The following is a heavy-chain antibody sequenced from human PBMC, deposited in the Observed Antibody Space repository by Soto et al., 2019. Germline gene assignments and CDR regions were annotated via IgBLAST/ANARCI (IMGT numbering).Heavy chain of an antibody. Sequence: QVQLVQSGAEVKKPGASVRVSCKASGYTFTSYGISWVRQAPGQGLEWMGWISAYNGNTNYAQKLQGRVTMTTDTSTSTAYMELRSLRSDDTAVYYCARGMDYYDSSGYLLYGYWGQGTLVTVSS. CDR3: ARGMDYYDSSGYLLYGY. CDR2: ISAYNGNT. V-gene: IGHV1-18*01. J-gene: IGHJ4*02. D-gene: IGHD3-22*01. CDR1: GYTFTSYG.